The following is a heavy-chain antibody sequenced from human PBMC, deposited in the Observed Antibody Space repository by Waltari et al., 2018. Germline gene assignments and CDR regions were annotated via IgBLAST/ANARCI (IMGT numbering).Heavy chain of an antibody. CDR2: INHSGST. Sequence: QVQLQQWGAGLLKPSETLSLTCAVYGGSFSGYYWSWIRQPPGKGLEWIGEINHSGSTNYNPSLKSRVTISVDTSKNQFSLKLSSVTAADTAVYYCARAFPITIFGVVIGRAANWFDPWGQGTLVTVSS. V-gene: IGHV4-34*01. CDR1: GGSFSGYY. D-gene: IGHD3-3*01. J-gene: IGHJ5*02. CDR3: ARAFPITIFGVVIGRAANWFDP.